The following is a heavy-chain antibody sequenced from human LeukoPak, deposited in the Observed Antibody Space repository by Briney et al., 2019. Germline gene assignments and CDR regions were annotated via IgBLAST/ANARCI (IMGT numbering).Heavy chain of an antibody. D-gene: IGHD2-21*01. CDR2: LSITSTYS. J-gene: IGHJ6*02. V-gene: IGHV3-21*01. Sequence: GGSLRLSCAASGFSFSSYSMNWVRQTPGKGLEWVSSLSITSTYSYYADSVRGRFTVSRDSSFYLQINSLRCEDSAVYYCSRTAYCSISSCFVGFGMDLWGQGTTVIVS. CDR3: SRTAYCSISSCFVGFGMDL. CDR1: GFSFSSYS.